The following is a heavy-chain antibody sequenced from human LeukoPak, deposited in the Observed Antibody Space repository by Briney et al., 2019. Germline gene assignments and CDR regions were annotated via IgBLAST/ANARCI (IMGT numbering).Heavy chain of an antibody. CDR2: INHSGST. J-gene: IGHJ5*02. D-gene: IGHD6-13*01. CDR3: ARGDSSSYNWFDP. CDR1: GGSFSGYY. V-gene: IGHV4-34*01. Sequence: SETLSLTCAVYGGSFSGYYWSWIRQPPGKGLEWIGEINHSGSTNYNPSLKSRVTISVDTSKNQFSLKLSSVTAADTAVYYCARGDSSSYNWFDPWGQGTLVTVSS.